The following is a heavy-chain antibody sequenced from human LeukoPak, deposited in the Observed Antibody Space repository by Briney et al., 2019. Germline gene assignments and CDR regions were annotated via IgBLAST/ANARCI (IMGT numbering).Heavy chain of an antibody. D-gene: IGHD3-10*01. J-gene: IGHJ6*02. V-gene: IGHV4-34*01. Sequence: PSETLSLTCAVYGGSFSGYYWSWIRQPPGKGLEWTGEINHSGSTNYNPSLKSRVTISVDTSKNQFSLKLSSVTAADTAVYYCARGPYGSGSYYNARYYYGMDVWGQGTTVTVSS. CDR1: GGSFSGYY. CDR2: INHSGST. CDR3: ARGPYGSGSYYNARYYYGMDV.